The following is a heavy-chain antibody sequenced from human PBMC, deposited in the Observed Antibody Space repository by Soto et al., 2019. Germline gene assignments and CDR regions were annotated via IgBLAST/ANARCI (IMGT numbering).Heavy chain of an antibody. Sequence: QVQLVESGGGVVQPGRSLRLSCAASGFAFSSYGMHWVRQAPGKGLQWVAIISYDGSNKYYVDSVKGQFTISRDNSKNTLYLQMNSLRAEDTAVYYCAKDRSPGRVYGAYYCDYWGQGTMVTVSS. D-gene: IGHD2-8*01. J-gene: IGHJ4*02. CDR2: ISYDGSNK. CDR1: GFAFSSYG. V-gene: IGHV3-30*18. CDR3: AKDRSPGRVYGAYYCDY.